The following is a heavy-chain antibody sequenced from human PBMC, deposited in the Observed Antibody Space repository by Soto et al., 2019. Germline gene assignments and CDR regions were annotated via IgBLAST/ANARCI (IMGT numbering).Heavy chain of an antibody. J-gene: IGHJ6*02. V-gene: IGHV5-51*01. CDR3: ARLVPMVRGVKRSGMDV. D-gene: IGHD3-10*01. CDR2: IYPGDSDT. CDR1: GYSFTSYW. Sequence: PGESLKISCKGSGYSFTSYWIGWVRQMPGEGLEWMGIIYPGDSDTRYSPSFQGQVTISADKSISTAYLQWSSLKASDTAMYYCARLVPMVRGVKRSGMDVWGQGTTVTVSS.